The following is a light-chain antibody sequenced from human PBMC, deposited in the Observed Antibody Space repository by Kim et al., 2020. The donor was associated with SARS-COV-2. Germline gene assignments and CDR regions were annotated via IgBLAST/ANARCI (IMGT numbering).Light chain of an antibody. J-gene: IGKJ4*01. CDR2: DVS. V-gene: IGKV3-11*01. CDR3: QQRSAWPLT. Sequence: LSQGERATLSCRASESARSYLAWYQQKPGQTPRLLIYDVSNRATGIPARFSGSGSGTDFTLTISNLEPEDFAVYYCQQRSAWPLTFGGGTKVDIK. CDR1: ESARSY.